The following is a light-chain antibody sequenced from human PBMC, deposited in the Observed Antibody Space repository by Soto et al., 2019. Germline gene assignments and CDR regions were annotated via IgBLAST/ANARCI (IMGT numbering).Light chain of an antibody. Sequence: EILMTQSPATLSVSPGERDTLSCRASQSVSSNLAWYQQKPGQAPRLLIYGASTRATGVPARFSGSGSGTEFTLTISSLQSEDVAVYFCQRYDNWPLTFGQGTKVEIK. CDR3: QRYDNWPLT. V-gene: IGKV3-15*01. CDR2: GAS. CDR1: QSVSSN. J-gene: IGKJ1*01.